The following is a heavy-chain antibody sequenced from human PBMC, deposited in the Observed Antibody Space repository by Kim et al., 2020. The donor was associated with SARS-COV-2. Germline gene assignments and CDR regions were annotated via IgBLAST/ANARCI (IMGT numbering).Heavy chain of an antibody. V-gene: IGHV4-59*12. CDR1: GGSISSYY. Sequence: SETLSLTCTVSGGSISSYYWSWIRQPPGKGLEWIGYIYYSGSTNYNPSLKSRVTISVDTSKNQFSLKLSSVTAADTAVYYCAREEGQQLGQFDYWGQGTLVTVSS. J-gene: IGHJ4*02. D-gene: IGHD6-13*01. CDR3: AREEGQQLGQFDY. CDR2: IYYSGST.